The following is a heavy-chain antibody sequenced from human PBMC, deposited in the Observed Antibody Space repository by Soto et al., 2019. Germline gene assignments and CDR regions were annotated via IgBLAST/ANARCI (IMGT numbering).Heavy chain of an antibody. J-gene: IGHJ4*02. Sequence: GGSLRLSCTASGFTFGDYAMSWFRQAPGKGLEWVGFIRSKAYGGTTEYAASVKGRFTISRDDSKSIAYLQMNSLKTEDTAVYYCRSLPFSSSARAYFDYWGQGTLVTVSS. D-gene: IGHD6-6*01. CDR3: RSLPFSSSARAYFDY. CDR2: IRSKAYGGTT. V-gene: IGHV3-49*03. CDR1: GFTFGDYA.